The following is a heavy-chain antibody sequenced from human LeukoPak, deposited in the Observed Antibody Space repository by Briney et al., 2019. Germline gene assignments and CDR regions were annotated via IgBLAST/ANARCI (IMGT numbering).Heavy chain of an antibody. J-gene: IGHJ4*02. V-gene: IGHV3-33*01. D-gene: IGHD4-11*01. Sequence: GGSPRLSCAASGFTFSSYGMHWVRQAPGKGLEWVAILWYDGSNTYYADSVKGRFTISRDNSKNTVYVQMNNLRAEDTAVYYCARARYSNYAGGFDYWGQGTLVSVSS. CDR1: GFTFSSYG. CDR3: ARARYSNYAGGFDY. CDR2: LWYDGSNT.